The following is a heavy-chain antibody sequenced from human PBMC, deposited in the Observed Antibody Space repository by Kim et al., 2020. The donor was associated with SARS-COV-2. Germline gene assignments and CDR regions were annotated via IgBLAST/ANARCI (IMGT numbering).Heavy chain of an antibody. Sequence: TYYHPSLKSRVTISVDTSKSQFSLKLSSVTAADTAVYYWARARVSYFDYWGQGTLVTVSS. V-gene: IGHV4-39*07. CDR2: T. CDR3: ARARVSYFDY. D-gene: IGHD3-10*01. J-gene: IGHJ4*02.